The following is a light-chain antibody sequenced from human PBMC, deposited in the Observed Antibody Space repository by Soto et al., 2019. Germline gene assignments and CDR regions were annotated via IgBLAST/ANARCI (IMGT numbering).Light chain of an antibody. V-gene: IGKV3-11*01. CDR1: QSVSSY. CDR3: QHRSSGPGT. J-gene: IGKJ1*01. Sequence: EIVLTQSPATLSLSPGERATLSCRASQSVSSYLAWYQHQVGQAPRLLIYDASNRATGIPARFSGSGSGTDFTLTISSLEPEDFAVYYCQHRSSGPGTFGQGTKAEIK. CDR2: DAS.